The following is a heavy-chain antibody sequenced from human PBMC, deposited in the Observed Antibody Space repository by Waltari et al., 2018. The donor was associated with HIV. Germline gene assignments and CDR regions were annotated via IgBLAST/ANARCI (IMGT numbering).Heavy chain of an antibody. V-gene: IGHV1-69*01. CDR3: ARGSWDYVWGSYQTIRSFDY. Sequence: WVRQAPGQGLEWMGGIIPIFGTANDAQKFQGRVTITADESTSTAYMELSSRRSEYTAVYYCARGSWDYVWGSYQTIRSFDYWGQGTLVTVSS. J-gene: IGHJ4*02. D-gene: IGHD3-16*02. CDR2: IIPIFGTA.